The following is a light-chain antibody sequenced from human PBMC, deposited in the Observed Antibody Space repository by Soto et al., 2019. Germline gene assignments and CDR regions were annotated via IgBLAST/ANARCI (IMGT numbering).Light chain of an antibody. CDR2: DNN. J-gene: IGLJ2*01. CDR1: SSNIGNNY. CDR3: GMWDSSLSDARVV. V-gene: IGLV1-51*01. Sequence: QSVLTQPPSVPAAPGQKVTISCSGSSSNIGNNYVSWYQQLPGTAPKLLIYDNNKRPSGIPDRFSGSKSGTSATLGITGLQTGDEADYYCGMWDSSLSDARVVFGGGTKLTVL.